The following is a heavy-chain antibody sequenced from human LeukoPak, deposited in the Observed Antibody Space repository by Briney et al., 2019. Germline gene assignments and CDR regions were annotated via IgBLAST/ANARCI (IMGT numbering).Heavy chain of an antibody. D-gene: IGHD3-22*01. V-gene: IGHV1-2*02. Sequence: ASVKVSCKASGYTFTGYYMHWVRQAPGQGLEWMGWINPNSGGTNYAQKFQGRVTMTRDTSISTAYMELSRLRSDDTAVYYCAGLTGRNYYDIKWGQGTLVTVSS. J-gene: IGHJ4*02. CDR2: INPNSGGT. CDR1: GYTFTGYY. CDR3: AGLTGRNYYDIK.